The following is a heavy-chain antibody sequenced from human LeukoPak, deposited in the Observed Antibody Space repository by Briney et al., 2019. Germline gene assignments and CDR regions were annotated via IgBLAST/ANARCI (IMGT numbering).Heavy chain of an antibody. J-gene: IGHJ4*02. D-gene: IGHD4-17*01. CDR3: ARSLHTTVPFDY. CDR2: IKQDGSEK. CDR1: GFTFSSYW. V-gene: IGHV3-7*01. Sequence: QSGGSLRLSCAASGFTFSSYWMSWARQAPGKGREWVANIKQDGSEKYYVDSVKGRFTISRHNAKNSLYLQMNSLRAEDTAVYYCARSLHTTVPFDYWGQGTLVTVSS.